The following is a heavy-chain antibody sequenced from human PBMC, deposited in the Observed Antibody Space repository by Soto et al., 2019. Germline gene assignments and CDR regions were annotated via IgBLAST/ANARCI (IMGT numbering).Heavy chain of an antibody. D-gene: IGHD2-2*01. Sequence: GGPLRLSCAAPGFTFSSYTMNWVRQAPGKGLEWVSSITSSNHYYTYHADSLKGRFTISRDNAKNSLYLQMNSLRAEDTAVYYCARDFYATYRYFDLWGRGTLVTVSS. CDR3: ARDFYATYRYFDL. J-gene: IGHJ2*01. V-gene: IGHV3-21*01. CDR2: ITSSNHYYT. CDR1: GFTFSSYT.